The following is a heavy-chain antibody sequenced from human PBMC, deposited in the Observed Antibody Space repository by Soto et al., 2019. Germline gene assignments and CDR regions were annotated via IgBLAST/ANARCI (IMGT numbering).Heavy chain of an antibody. D-gene: IGHD1-1*01. J-gene: IGHJ4*01. Sequence: SETLSLTCTVSGGSIISYYWSLIRQPPGKGLEWIGYIYYSGSTNYNPSLKSRVTISVDTSKNQFSLKLSSVTAADTAVYYCARRYGYSFDYWGHGTLVTVSS. CDR3: ARRYGYSFDY. CDR1: GGSIISYY. CDR2: IYYSGST. V-gene: IGHV4-59*01.